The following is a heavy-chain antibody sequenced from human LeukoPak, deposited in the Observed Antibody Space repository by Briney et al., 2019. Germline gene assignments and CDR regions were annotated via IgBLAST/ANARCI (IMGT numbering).Heavy chain of an antibody. CDR3: ARLRRGWRWLQYWPRGYYFDY. CDR1: GDSVSSSSYY. D-gene: IGHD5-24*01. CDR2: IYFTGST. J-gene: IGHJ4*02. Sequence: SETLSLTCSVSGDSVSSSSYYWGWIRQPPGKGLEWIGSIYFTGSTYYNPSLKSRVTISVDTSKNQFSLKLSSVTAADTAVYYCARLRRGWRWLQYWPRGYYFDYWGQGTLVTVSS. V-gene: IGHV4-39*07.